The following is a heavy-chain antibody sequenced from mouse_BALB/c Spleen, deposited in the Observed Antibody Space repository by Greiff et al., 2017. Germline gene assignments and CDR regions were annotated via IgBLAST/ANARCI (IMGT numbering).Heavy chain of an antibody. CDR1: GFNIKDYY. CDR3: ARAIRRYFDV. J-gene: IGHJ1*01. CDR2: IDPENGNT. Sequence: EVQLQQSGAELVRPGALVKLSCKASGFNIKDYYMHWVKQRPEQGLEWIGWIDPENGNTIYDPKFQGKASITADTSSNTAYLQLSSLTSEDTAVYYCARAIRRYFDVWGAGTTVTVSS. V-gene: IGHV14-1*02.